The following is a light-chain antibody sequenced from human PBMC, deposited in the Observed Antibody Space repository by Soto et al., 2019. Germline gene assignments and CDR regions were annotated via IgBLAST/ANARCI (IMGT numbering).Light chain of an antibody. CDR1: SSDVGGYNY. CDR3: GSYTSSSTV. J-gene: IGLJ1*01. Sequence: QSVLTQPASVSGSPGQSITISCTGTSSDVGGYNYVSWYQQHPGKAPKLMIYAVSNRPSGVSNRFSGSKSGNTASLTISGLQAEDEADYYCGSYTSSSTVFGTGTKVTVL. V-gene: IGLV2-14*01. CDR2: AVS.